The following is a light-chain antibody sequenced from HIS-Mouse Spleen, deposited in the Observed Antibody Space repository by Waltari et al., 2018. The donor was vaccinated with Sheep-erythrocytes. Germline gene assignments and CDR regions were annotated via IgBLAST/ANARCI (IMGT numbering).Light chain of an antibody. CDR1: SSDAGSYNL. Sequence: QSALTQPASVSGSHGQSISIPCTGTSSDAGSYNLISCYQPHPGKGPKLMIYEGSKRTSGVSNRFSGSKSVNTASLTISGLQAEDEADYYCCSYAGSSTPWVFGGGTKLTVL. CDR2: EGS. J-gene: IGLJ3*02. CDR3: CSYAGSSTPWV. V-gene: IGLV2-23*01.